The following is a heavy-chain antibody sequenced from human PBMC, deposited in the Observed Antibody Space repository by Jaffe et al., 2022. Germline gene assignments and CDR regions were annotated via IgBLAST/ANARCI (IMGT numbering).Heavy chain of an antibody. CDR2: IYHSGST. CDR1: GYSISSGYY. Sequence: QVQLQESGPGLVKPSETLSLTCAVSGYSISSGYYWGWIRQPPGKGLEWIGSIYHSGSTYYNPSLKSRVTISVDTSKNQFSLKLSSVTAADTAVYYCARARGRITMVRGVYNWFDPWGQGTLVTVSS. V-gene: IGHV4-38-2*01. J-gene: IGHJ5*02. D-gene: IGHD3-10*01. CDR3: ARARGRITMVRGVYNWFDP.